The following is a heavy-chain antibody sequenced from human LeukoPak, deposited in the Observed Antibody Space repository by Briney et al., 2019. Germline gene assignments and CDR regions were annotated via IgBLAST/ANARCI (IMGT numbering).Heavy chain of an antibody. Sequence: GASVKVSCKASGGTFSSYTISWVRQAPGQGLEWMGRIIPIFGIANYAQKLQGRVTTTADKSASTAYMELSSLRSEDTAVYYCARDGGTTVISEYFDYWGQGTLVTVSS. CDR3: ARDGGTTVISEYFDY. CDR1: GGTFSSYT. V-gene: IGHV1-69*04. CDR2: IIPIFGIA. D-gene: IGHD4-17*01. J-gene: IGHJ4*02.